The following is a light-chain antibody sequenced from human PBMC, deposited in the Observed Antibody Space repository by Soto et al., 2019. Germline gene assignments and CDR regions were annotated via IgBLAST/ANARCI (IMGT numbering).Light chain of an antibody. J-gene: IGLJ1*01. V-gene: IGLV2-14*03. CDR2: DVT. Sequence: QSVLTRPASVSGSPGESITISCTGTSSDVGSYNYVSWYRQHPGKAPQLLIYDVTHRPAGVSSRFSGSKSDNTASLTISWLQAEDEADYYCSSYTDTTTRYVFGSGTKSPS. CDR3: SSYTDTTTRYV. CDR1: SSDVGSYNY.